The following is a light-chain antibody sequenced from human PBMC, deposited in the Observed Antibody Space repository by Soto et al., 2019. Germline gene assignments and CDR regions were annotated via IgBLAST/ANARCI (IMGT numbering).Light chain of an antibody. Sequence: QSALTQPRSVSGSPGQSVTTSCTGTSSDVGGYNYVSWYQQHPGKAPKLMIYDVSTRPSGVPDRFSGSKSGNTASLTISGLQAEDEADYYCCSYAGSYTFSVFGTRTKVTVL. J-gene: IGLJ1*01. CDR1: SSDVGGYNY. CDR3: CSYAGSYTFSV. CDR2: DVS. V-gene: IGLV2-11*01.